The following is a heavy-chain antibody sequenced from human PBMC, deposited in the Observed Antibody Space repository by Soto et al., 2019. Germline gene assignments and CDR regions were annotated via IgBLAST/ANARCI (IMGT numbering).Heavy chain of an antibody. CDR1: GGTFSSYA. CDR3: ARVGPARYGMDV. Sequence: ASVKVSCKASGGTFSSYAINWVRQAPGQGLEWMGGIIPIFGTANYAQKFQGRVTITADESTSTAYMELSSLSSEDAAVYYCARVGPARYGMDVWGLGTTVTV. V-gene: IGHV1-69*13. CDR2: IIPIFGTA. J-gene: IGHJ6*02.